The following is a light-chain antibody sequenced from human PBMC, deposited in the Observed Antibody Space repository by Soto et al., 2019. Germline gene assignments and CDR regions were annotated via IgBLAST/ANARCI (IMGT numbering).Light chain of an antibody. Sequence: EIMLMQSPCTPSLSPGERATLSCRASESVSSRYLAWYQQKRGQAPRLLIYGASSRATGIPDRFSGSGSGTDFTLTIIGLEPEDFAVYYCQQYGSLSWTFGQGTKVDIK. CDR3: QQYGSLSWT. V-gene: IGKV3-20*01. J-gene: IGKJ1*01. CDR2: GAS. CDR1: ESVSSRY.